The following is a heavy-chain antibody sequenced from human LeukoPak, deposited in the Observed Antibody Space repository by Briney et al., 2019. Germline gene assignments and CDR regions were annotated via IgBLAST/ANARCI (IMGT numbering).Heavy chain of an antibody. CDR2: INHSGST. Sequence: PSETLSLTCAVYGGSFSGYYWSWIRQPPGKGLEWIGEINHSGSTNYNPSLKSRVTISVDTSKNQFSLKLSSVTAADTAVYYCAKREMATINWGQGTLVTVSS. J-gene: IGHJ4*02. D-gene: IGHD5-24*01. CDR1: GGSFSGYY. CDR3: AKREMATIN. V-gene: IGHV4-34*01.